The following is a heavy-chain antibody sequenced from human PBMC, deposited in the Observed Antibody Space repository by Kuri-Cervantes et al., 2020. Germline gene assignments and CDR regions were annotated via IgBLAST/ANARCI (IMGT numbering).Heavy chain of an antibody. D-gene: IGHD3-10*01. CDR1: GYSISSGYY. Sequence: SETLSLTCAVSGYSISSGYYWGWIRRPPGKGLEWIGSIYHSGSTNYNPSLKSRVTISVDTSKNQFSLKLSSVTAADTAVYHCARVYNRGRYYYMDVWGKGTTVTVSS. CDR2: IYHSGST. V-gene: IGHV4-38-2*01. CDR3: ARVYNRGRYYYMDV. J-gene: IGHJ6*03.